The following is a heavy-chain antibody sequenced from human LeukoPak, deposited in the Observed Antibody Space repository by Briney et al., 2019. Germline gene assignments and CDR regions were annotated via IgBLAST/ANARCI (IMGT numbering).Heavy chain of an antibody. CDR3: AKDSGSGSWEDAEYFQH. D-gene: IGHD3-10*01. J-gene: IGHJ1*01. V-gene: IGHV3-43*01. CDR1: GFTFSSYS. CDR2: ISWDGGST. Sequence: PGGSLRLSCAASGFTFSSYSMNWVRQAPGKGLEWVSLISWDGGSTYYADSVKGRFTISRDNSKNSLYLQMNSLRTEDTALYYCAKDSGSGSWEDAEYFQHWGQGTLVTVSS.